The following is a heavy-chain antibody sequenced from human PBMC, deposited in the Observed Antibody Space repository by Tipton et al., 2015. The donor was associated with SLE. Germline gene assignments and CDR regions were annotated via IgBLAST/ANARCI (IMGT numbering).Heavy chain of an antibody. Sequence: TLSLTCTVSGGSISSSSYYWSWIRQPPGKGLEWIGYIYYSGSTNYNPSLKSRVTISVDTSKNQFSLKLSSVTAADTAVYYCARGSTVTSYGMDVWGQGTPVTVSS. J-gene: IGHJ6*02. CDR2: IYYSGST. CDR3: ARGSTVTSYGMDV. V-gene: IGHV4-61*01. D-gene: IGHD4-17*01. CDR1: GGSISSSSYY.